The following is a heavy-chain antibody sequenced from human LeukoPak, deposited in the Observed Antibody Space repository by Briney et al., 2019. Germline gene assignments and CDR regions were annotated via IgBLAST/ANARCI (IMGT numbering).Heavy chain of an antibody. CDR1: GYTFTSYG. CDR3: ARDPHYYDSSGYYGY. CDR2: ISAYNGNT. J-gene: IGHJ4*02. V-gene: IGHV1-18*01. Sequence: VASVKVSCKASGYTFTSYGISWVRQAPGQGLEWMGWISAYNGNTNYAQKLQGRVTMTTDTSTSTAYMELRSLRSDDTAVYYCARDPHYYDSSGYYGYWGQGTLVTVSS. D-gene: IGHD3-22*01.